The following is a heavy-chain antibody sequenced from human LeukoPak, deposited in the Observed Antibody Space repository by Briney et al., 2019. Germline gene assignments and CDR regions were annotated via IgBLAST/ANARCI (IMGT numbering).Heavy chain of an antibody. D-gene: IGHD1-26*01. CDR3: ARDGSGSYGFDY. V-gene: IGHV3-30*02. CDR2: IRYDGSNK. CDR1: GFTFSSYG. J-gene: IGHJ4*02. Sequence: PGGSLRLSCAASGFTFSSYGMHWVRQAPGKGLEWVAFIRYDGSNKYYADSVKGRFTISRDNAKNSLYLQMNSLRAEDTAVYYCARDGSGSYGFDYWGQGTLVTVSS.